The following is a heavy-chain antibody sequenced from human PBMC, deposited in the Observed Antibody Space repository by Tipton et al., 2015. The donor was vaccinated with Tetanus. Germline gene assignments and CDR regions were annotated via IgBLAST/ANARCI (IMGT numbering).Heavy chain of an antibody. CDR1: GDSITTGDYY. J-gene: IGHJ3*02. V-gene: IGHV4-30-4*01. CDR3: ARHDTFIWFGQFGAFDI. CDR2: IYHTENT. Sequence: TLSLTCTVSGDSITTGDYYWGWIRQPPGKGLEWIGYIYHTENTFYNPSLKSRVTISVDTSKNQFSLKLSSVTAADTAVYYCARHDTFIWFGQFGAFDIWGQGTMVTVSS. D-gene: IGHD3-10*01.